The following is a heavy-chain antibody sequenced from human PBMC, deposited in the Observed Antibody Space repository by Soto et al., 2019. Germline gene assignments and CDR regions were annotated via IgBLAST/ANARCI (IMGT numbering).Heavy chain of an antibody. D-gene: IGHD1-7*01. J-gene: IGHJ4*02. V-gene: IGHV3-23*01. CDR2: SSATGAGT. CDR1: GFTFSSYG. CDR3: AKDRRAGGNYGFYSDF. Sequence: GGSLRLSCAASGFTFSSYGMTWVRQAPGKGLEWVSFSSATGAGTYYADSVKGRFTIPRDNSKNTLYLQMTSLRADDTAVYYCAKDRRAGGNYGFYSDFWGQGALVTVSS.